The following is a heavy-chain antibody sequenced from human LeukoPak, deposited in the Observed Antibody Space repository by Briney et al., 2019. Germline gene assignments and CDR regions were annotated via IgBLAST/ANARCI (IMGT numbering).Heavy chain of an antibody. Sequence: GGSLRLSCAASGFTFSSYALYWVRQAPGKGLEWVSAISGSGDTTYYADSVKGRFIISRDNSENKLYLQMNSLRTEDTAVYYCAQGYSSGWFPYWGQGSLVSVSS. CDR3: AQGYSSGWFPY. J-gene: IGHJ4*02. CDR1: GFTFSSYA. CDR2: ISGSGDTT. V-gene: IGHV3-23*01. D-gene: IGHD6-19*01.